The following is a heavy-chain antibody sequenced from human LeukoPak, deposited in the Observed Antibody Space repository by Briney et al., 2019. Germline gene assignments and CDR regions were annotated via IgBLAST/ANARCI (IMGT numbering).Heavy chain of an antibody. CDR2: IYYSGST. CDR1: GGSISSYY. Sequence: PSETLSLTCTVSGGSISSYYWSWIRQPPGKGLEWIGYIYYSGSTNYNPSLKSRVTISVDTSKNQFSLKLSSVTAADTAVYYCAREGWSGYFGYYYGMDVWGQGTMVTVSS. V-gene: IGHV4-59*01. J-gene: IGHJ6*02. D-gene: IGHD3-3*01. CDR3: AREGWSGYFGYYYGMDV.